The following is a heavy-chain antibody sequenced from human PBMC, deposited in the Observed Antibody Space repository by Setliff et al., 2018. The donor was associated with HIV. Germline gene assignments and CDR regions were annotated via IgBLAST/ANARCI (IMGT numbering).Heavy chain of an antibody. J-gene: IGHJ2*01. V-gene: IGHV1-18*01. Sequence: ASVKVSCKASGYIFSSYGISWVRQAPGQGLEWMGWISAYNGNINYAQKFQGRVTMTTDTSTSTAHMELRSLRSDDTAVYYCARDREAGDWYFDLWGRGTLVTVPS. D-gene: IGHD6-13*01. CDR1: GYIFSSYG. CDR3: ARDREAGDWYFDL. CDR2: ISAYNGNI.